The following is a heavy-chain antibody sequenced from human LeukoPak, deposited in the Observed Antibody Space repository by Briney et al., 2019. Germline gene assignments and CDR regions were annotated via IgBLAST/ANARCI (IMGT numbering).Heavy chain of an antibody. CDR2: ISSSSSYI. CDR3: ARGSIAAAAGWYFDL. Sequence: GGSLRLSCAASGFTFSSYSMNWVRQAPGKGLEWVSSISSSSSYIYYADSVKGRFTISRDNAKNSLYLQMNSLRAEDTAVYYCARGSIAAAAGWYFDLWGRGTLVTVSS. V-gene: IGHV3-21*01. CDR1: GFTFSSYS. J-gene: IGHJ2*01. D-gene: IGHD6-13*01.